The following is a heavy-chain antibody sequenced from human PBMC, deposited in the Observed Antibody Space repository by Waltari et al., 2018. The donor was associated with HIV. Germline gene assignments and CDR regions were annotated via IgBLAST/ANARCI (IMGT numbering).Heavy chain of an antibody. V-gene: IGHV3-21*06. CDR1: GFPFGRYA. Sequence: EVQLVESGGGLAKPGGSRRLSCAAPGFPFGRYAMNWVRQAPGKGLEWIAYSRRSSDYIYYADSVKGRFIISRDNAKNSVFLDMNNMRDVDTAVYYCTATVTTRGTFDYWGQGTMVPVS. CDR2: SRRSSDYI. CDR3: TATVTTRGTFDY. J-gene: IGHJ4*02. D-gene: IGHD4-17*01.